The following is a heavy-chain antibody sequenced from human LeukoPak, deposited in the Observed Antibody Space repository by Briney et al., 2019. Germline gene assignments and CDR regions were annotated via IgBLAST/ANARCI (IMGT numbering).Heavy chain of an antibody. D-gene: IGHD2-2*01. V-gene: IGHV3-21*01. CDR1: GFTFSSYS. CDR2: ISGGSDYI. CDR3: ARGPQVLPDATDWFDP. Sequence: GGSLRLSCAASGFTFSSYSMNWVRQAPGKGLEWVSSISGGSDYIYYADSVKGRFTISRDNAKNSLYLQMNSLRAEDTAAYYCARGPQVLPDATDWFDPWGQGTLVTVSS. J-gene: IGHJ5*02.